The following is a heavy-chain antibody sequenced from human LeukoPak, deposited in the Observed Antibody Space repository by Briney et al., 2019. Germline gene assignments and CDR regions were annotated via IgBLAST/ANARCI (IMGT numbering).Heavy chain of an antibody. Sequence: PGGSLRLSCAASGFTFSTYTMIWVRQAPGKGLEWVSSITRAGNFIYYADSLRGRFTVSRDNAKNSLYLQMNRLRAEDTAMYYCARDLWDHWGQGTLVTVSS. V-gene: IGHV3-21*01. CDR3: ARDLWDH. J-gene: IGHJ4*02. CDR1: GFTFSTYT. CDR2: ITRAGNFI.